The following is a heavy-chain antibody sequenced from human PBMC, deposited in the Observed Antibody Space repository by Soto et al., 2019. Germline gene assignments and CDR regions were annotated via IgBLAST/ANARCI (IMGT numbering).Heavy chain of an antibody. D-gene: IGHD2-8*01. CDR2: TYYRSKWYS. V-gene: IGHV6-1*01. CDR1: GDKISSNSAA. J-gene: IGHJ5*01. CDR3: VRLIGNSWLDY. Sequence: QTLTLTFVISGDKISSNSAAWNWIRQSPSRGLEWLGRTYYRSKWYSDYALSVKSRVTINADMSKNQVSLQLNSVTPEDSAVYYCVRLIGNSWLDYWGQGTLVTVSS.